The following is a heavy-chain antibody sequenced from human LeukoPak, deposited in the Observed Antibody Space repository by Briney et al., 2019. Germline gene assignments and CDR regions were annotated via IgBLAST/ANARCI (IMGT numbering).Heavy chain of an antibody. CDR1: GFTFSSYA. V-gene: IGHV3-23*01. CDR2: ISGSGGSI. Sequence: PGGSLRLSCAASGFTFSSYAMSWVRQAPGKGLEWVSAISGSGGSIYYADSVKGRFTISRDNSKNTLYPQMNSLRAEDTAVYYCARREWLGRFDYWGQGTLVTVSS. D-gene: IGHD3-3*01. J-gene: IGHJ4*02. CDR3: ARREWLGRFDY.